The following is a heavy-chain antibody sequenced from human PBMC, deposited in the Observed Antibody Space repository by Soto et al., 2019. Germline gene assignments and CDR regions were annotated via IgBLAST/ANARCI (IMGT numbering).Heavy chain of an antibody. CDR3: ARQSYYYYGVDV. J-gene: IGHJ6*02. V-gene: IGHV4-39*01. Sequence: SETLSLTCNVSGGSISSGSHYWGWIRQPPGKGLEWIGSMYYSGSTHFNPSLQSRFTISVDTSKNQFSLKLSSVTAADTAVYYCARQSYYYYGVDVWGHGTTVTVSS. CDR1: GGSISSGSHY. CDR2: MYYSGST.